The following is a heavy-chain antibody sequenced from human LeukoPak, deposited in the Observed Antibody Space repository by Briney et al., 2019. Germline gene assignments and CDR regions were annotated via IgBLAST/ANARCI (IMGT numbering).Heavy chain of an antibody. V-gene: IGHV3-74*01. CDR1: GITFTNYW. CDR2: INMVGSHT. Sequence: SGGSLRLSCTASGITFTNYWMHWVRQAPEKGLVWVSHINMVGSHTTYADSVKGRFTISRDNAKSTLYLQLNSLRAEDTAVYYCATDDYRGLGYWGQGTLVTVSS. D-gene: IGHD4-11*01. CDR3: ATDDYRGLGY. J-gene: IGHJ4*02.